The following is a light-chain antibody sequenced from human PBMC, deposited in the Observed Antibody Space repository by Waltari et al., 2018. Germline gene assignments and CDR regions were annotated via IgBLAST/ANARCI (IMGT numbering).Light chain of an antibody. CDR3: CSYAGIWV. J-gene: IGLJ3*02. V-gene: IGLV2-11*01. CDR2: DVT. Sequence: QSALTQPRSVSGSPGQSVTISCTGTGSDVGDFNSVSWYQQHPGKAPKLVLFDVTKRPSGVPDRCSGSKSGTSASLTVSGLQAEDEADYYCCSYAGIWVFGGGTKLTVL. CDR1: GSDVGDFNS.